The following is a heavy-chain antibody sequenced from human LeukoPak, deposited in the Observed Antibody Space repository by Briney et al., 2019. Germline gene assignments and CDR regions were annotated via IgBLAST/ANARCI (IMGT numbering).Heavy chain of an antibody. J-gene: IGHJ4*02. CDR1: GFTFSDST. CDR2: IRTKANNYAT. CDR3: ARRRGYDYGDYDY. V-gene: IGHV3-73*01. D-gene: IGHD4-17*01. Sequence: GGSLRLSCAASGFTFSDSTMHWVRQTSGKGLECVGRIRTKANNYATDYAASVKGRFTISRDDSKDSTYLHLSSLKTEDTAVYYCARRRGYDYGDYDYWGQGTLVTVSS.